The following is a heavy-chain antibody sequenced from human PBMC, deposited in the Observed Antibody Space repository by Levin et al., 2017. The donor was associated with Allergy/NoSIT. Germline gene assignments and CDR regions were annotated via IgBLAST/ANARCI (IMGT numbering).Heavy chain of an antibody. CDR3: ARTYYDFWSGYFGSSQNNWFDP. V-gene: IGHV4-39*01. CDR2: IYYSGST. D-gene: IGHD3-3*01. CDR1: GGSISSSSYY. J-gene: IGHJ5*02. Sequence: SCTVSGGSISSSSYYWGWIRQPPGKGLEWIGSIYYSGSTYYNPSLKSRVTISVDTSKNQFSLKLSSVTAADTAVYYCARTYYDFWSGYFGSSQNNWFDPWGQGTLVTVSS.